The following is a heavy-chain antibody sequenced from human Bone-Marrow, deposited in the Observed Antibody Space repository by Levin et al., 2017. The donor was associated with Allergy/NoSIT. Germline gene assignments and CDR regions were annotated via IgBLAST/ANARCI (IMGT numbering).Heavy chain of an antibody. CDR3: ATEITYCSGGSCLNLGFR. CDR2: FDPEDGET. CDR1: GYTLTELS. V-gene: IGHV1-24*01. D-gene: IGHD2-15*01. J-gene: IGHJ4*02. Sequence: ASVKVSCKVSGYTLTELSMHWVRQAPGKGLEWMGGFDPEDGETIYAQKFQGRVTMTEDTSTDTAYMELSSLRSEDTAVYYCATEITYCSGGSCLNLGFRWGQGTLVTVSS.